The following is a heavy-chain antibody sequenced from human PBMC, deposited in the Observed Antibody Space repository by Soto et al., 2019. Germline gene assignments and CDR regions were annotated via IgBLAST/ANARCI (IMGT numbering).Heavy chain of an antibody. J-gene: IGHJ3*02. V-gene: IGHV1-18*01. CDR1: GYTFTSYR. D-gene: IGHD6-19*01. CDR2: ISPHNDRT. CDR3: ARDLYYSSGRYFDHDAFDI. Sequence: QVQLVQSGADVKKPGASVKVSCKASGYTFTSYRISWVRQAPGQGLEWMGWISPHNDRTKYARRFQDRVTMTTETPTSTVYMELGSLRSDDTAVYYCARDLYYSSGRYFDHDAFDIWGQGTVVTVSS.